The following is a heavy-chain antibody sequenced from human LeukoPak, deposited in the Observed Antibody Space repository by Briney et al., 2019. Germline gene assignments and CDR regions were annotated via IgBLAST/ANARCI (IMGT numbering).Heavy chain of an antibody. CDR3: ARRLSSSWNDAFDI. J-gene: IGHJ3*02. CDR1: GGSISSSSYY. D-gene: IGHD6-13*01. CDR2: IYYSGST. Sequence: SETLSLTCTVSGGSISSSSYYWGWIRQPPGKGLEWIGSIYYSGSTYYNPSLKSRVNISVDTSKNQFSLKLSSVTAADTAVYYCARRLSSSWNDAFDIWGQGTMVTVSS. V-gene: IGHV4-39*01.